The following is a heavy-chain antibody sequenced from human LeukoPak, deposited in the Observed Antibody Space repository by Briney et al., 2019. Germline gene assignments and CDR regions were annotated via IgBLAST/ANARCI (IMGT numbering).Heavy chain of an antibody. J-gene: IGHJ3*02. CDR3: ATLWLRGLVAFDI. D-gene: IGHD5-18*01. V-gene: IGHV4-34*01. CDR2: INHSGST. Sequence: SETLSLTCAVYGGSFSGYYWGWIRQPPGKGLEWIGEINHSGSTNYNPSLKSRVTISADTSKNQFSLKLSSVTAADTAVYYCATLWLRGLVAFDIWGQGTMVTVSS. CDR1: GGSFSGYY.